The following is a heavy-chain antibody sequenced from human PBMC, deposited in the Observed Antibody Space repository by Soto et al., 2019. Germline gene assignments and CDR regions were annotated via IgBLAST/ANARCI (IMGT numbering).Heavy chain of an antibody. D-gene: IGHD2-15*01. CDR1: GFTFSSYA. Sequence: QVQLVESGGGVVQPGRSLRLSCAASGFTFSSYAMHWVRQAPGKGLEWVAVISYDGSNKYYADSVKGRFTISRDNSKNXLFXQMNSLRAEDTAVYYCARDRGDIVVVVAVLGGMDVWGQGTTVTVSS. CDR3: ARDRGDIVVVVAVLGGMDV. V-gene: IGHV3-30-3*01. J-gene: IGHJ6*02. CDR2: ISYDGSNK.